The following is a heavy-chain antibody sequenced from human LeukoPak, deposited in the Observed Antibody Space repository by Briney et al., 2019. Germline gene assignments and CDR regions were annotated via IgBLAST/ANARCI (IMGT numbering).Heavy chain of an antibody. J-gene: IGHJ4*02. D-gene: IGHD6-19*01. CDR2: ISGSGGST. CDR3: AKGDPRRWLVPGFDY. CDR1: GFTFSSYA. Sequence: GGSLRLSCAAPGFTFSSYAMSWVRQAPGKGLEWVSAISGSGGSTYYADSVKGRFTISRDNSKNTLYLQTNSLRAEDTAVYYCAKGDPRRWLVPGFDYWGQGTLVTVSS. V-gene: IGHV3-23*01.